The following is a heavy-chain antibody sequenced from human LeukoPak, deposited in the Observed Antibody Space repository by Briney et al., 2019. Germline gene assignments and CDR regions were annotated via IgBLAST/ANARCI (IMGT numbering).Heavy chain of an antibody. Sequence: GGSLRLSCAASGFTFSSYGMHWVRQAPGKGLEWVSSISSSSSYIYYADSVKGRFTISRDNAKNSLYLQMNSLRAEDTALYYCARASPYVDYWGQGTLVTVSS. CDR3: ARASPYVDY. J-gene: IGHJ4*02. D-gene: IGHD2-2*01. CDR1: GFTFSSYG. CDR2: ISSSSSYI. V-gene: IGHV3-21*04.